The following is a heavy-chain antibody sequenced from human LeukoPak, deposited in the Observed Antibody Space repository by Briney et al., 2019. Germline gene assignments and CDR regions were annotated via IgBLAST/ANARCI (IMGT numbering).Heavy chain of an antibody. CDR2: ISSSSSTI. Sequence: GGSLRLSCAASGFTFSSYSINWVRQAPGKGLEWVSYISSSSSTINYADSVKGRFTISRDNAQNSLYLQMNSLRVEDTAVYYCTRSLDRWGQGTLVTVSS. V-gene: IGHV3-48*04. CDR3: TRSLDR. D-gene: IGHD2-2*03. CDR1: GFTFSSYS. J-gene: IGHJ4*02.